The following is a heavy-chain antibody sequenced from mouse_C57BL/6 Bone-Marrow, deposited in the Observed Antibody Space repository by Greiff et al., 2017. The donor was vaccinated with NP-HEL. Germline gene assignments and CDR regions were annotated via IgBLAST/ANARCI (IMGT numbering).Heavy chain of an antibody. V-gene: IGHV1-69*01. CDR3: ASAGITTVVATGAMDY. J-gene: IGHJ4*01. CDR1: GYTFTSYW. Sequence: QVQLQQPGAELVMPGASVKLSCKASGYTFTSYWMHWVKQRPGQGLEWIGEIDPSDSYTNYNQKFKGKSTLTVDKSSSTAYMQLSSLTSEDSAVYYCASAGITTVVATGAMDYWGQGTSVTVSS. CDR2: IDPSDSYT. D-gene: IGHD1-1*01.